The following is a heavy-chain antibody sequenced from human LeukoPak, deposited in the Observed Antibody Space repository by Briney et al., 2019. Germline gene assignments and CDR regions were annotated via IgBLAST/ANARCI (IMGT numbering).Heavy chain of an antibody. J-gene: IGHJ6*02. CDR3: ARAEKFGGPLIAAAGYGGYYYYGMDV. CDR1: GGSISSSNW. Sequence: PSGTLSLTCAVSGGSISSSNWWSWVRQPPGKGLEWIGEIYHSGSTNYNPSLKSRVTISVDKSKNQFSLKLSSVTAADTAVYYCARAEKFGGPLIAAAGYGGYYYYGMDVWGQGTTVTVSS. CDR2: IYHSGST. V-gene: IGHV4-4*02. D-gene: IGHD6-13*01.